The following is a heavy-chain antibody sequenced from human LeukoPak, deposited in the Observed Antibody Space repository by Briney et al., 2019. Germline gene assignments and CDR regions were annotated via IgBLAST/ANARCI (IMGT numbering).Heavy chain of an antibody. D-gene: IGHD3-22*01. CDR3: ARGKDSSGYPPDY. CDR2: INHSGST. CDR1: GGSFSGYY. V-gene: IGHV4-34*01. J-gene: IGHJ4*02. Sequence: PSETLSLTCTVYGGSFSGYYWSWIRQPPGKGLEWIGEINHSGSTNYNPSLKSRVTISVDTSKNQFSLKLSSVTAADTAVYYCARGKDSSGYPPDYWGQGTLVTVSS.